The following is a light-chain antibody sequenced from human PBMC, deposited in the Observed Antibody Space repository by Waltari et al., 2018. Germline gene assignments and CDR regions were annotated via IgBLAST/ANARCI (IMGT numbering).Light chain of an antibody. CDR1: NSNIGSND. CDR3: ASWDDSLTGSWV. CDR2: NNN. J-gene: IGLJ3*02. V-gene: IGLV1-44*01. Sequence: QSVVTQPPSVSGTPGQRVTISCSGSNSNIGSNDVNWYQQLPGTAPKLLIYNNNQRPSAVPDRFSGSKSGSSASLAISGLQSEDEGDYYCASWDDSLTGSWVFGGGTKLTVL.